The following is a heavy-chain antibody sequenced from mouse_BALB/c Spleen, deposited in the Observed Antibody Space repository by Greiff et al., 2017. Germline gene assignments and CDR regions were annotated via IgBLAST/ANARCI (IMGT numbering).Heavy chain of an antibody. Sequence: QVQLKQPGAELVRPGASVKLSCKASGYTFTSYWINWVKQRPGQGLEWIGNIYPSDSYTNYNQKFKDKATLTVDKSSSTAYMQLSSPTSEDSAVYYCTRSLYGNYPFDYWGQGTTLTVSS. D-gene: IGHD2-10*02. CDR1: GYTFTSYW. CDR2: IYPSDSYT. CDR3: TRSLYGNYPFDY. J-gene: IGHJ2*01. V-gene: IGHV1-69*02.